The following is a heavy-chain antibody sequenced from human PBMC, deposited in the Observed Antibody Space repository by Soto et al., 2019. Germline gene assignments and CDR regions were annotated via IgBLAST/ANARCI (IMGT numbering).Heavy chain of an antibody. D-gene: IGHD2-8*02. V-gene: IGHV4-4*03. CDR2: IFHDGNT. Sequence: PETLSLTCAVSGASIGSGGWWSWVRQPPGKGLEWIAEIFHDGNTNYSPSLKSRVTISVDKSQNQFSLNVYSVTAADTAVYYCARHEGWTGPDQWGQGTLVTVSS. CDR1: GASIGSGGW. CDR3: ARHEGWTGPDQ. J-gene: IGHJ5*02.